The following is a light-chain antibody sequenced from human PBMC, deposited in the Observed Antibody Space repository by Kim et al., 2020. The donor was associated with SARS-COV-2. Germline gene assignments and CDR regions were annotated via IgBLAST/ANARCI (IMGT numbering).Light chain of an antibody. V-gene: IGLV2-8*01. Sequence: GQSVTISCTGTSNDVGGYDFVSWYQKHPGEAPKLIIYEVFKRPSGVPDRFSGSKSGNTASLTVSGLQAEDEADYYCTSYAASNLMVFGGGTQLTAL. J-gene: IGLJ2*01. CDR3: TSYAASNLMV. CDR2: EVF. CDR1: SNDVGGYDF.